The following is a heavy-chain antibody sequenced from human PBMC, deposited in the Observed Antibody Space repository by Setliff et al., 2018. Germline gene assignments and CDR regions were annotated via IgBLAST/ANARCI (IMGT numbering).Heavy chain of an antibody. Sequence: GESLKISCKASGYTFTTYWLGWVRQTPGKGLEWMGSIYPGDSDTRYRPSFQGQVTISVDKSISTVYLHWSSLKASDTAMYYCARSPLASAGTVYFDYWGQGTLVTVSS. CDR3: ARSPLASAGTVYFDY. J-gene: IGHJ4*02. D-gene: IGHD6-13*01. CDR1: GYTFTTYW. V-gene: IGHV5-51*01. CDR2: IYPGDSDT.